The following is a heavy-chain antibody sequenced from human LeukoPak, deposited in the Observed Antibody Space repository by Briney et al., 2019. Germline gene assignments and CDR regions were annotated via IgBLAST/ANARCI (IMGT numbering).Heavy chain of an antibody. CDR1: GFTFSSYA. CDR3: AKAPQLCRLIAFDI. J-gene: IGHJ3*02. V-gene: IGHV3-23*01. Sequence: GGSLRLSCAASGFTFSSYAMSWVRQAPGKGLEWVSAISGSGGSAYYADSVKGRFTISRDNSKNTLYLQMNSLRAEDTAVYSSAKAPQLCRLIAFDIWGQGTMVTVSS. D-gene: IGHD2-2*01. CDR2: ISGSGGSA.